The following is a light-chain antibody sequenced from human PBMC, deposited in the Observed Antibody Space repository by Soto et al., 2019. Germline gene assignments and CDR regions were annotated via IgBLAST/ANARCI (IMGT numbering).Light chain of an antibody. CDR2: GAS. Sequence: EIVMTQSPATLSLSPGERATLSCRASQSVSSSYLAWYRQKPGQAPRLLIYGASSRATGIPDRFSGSGSGTDFTLTISRLEPEDFAVYYCQQYGSSPPRYTFGQGTKLEIK. CDR3: QQYGSSPPRYT. V-gene: IGKV3-20*01. J-gene: IGKJ2*01. CDR1: QSVSSSY.